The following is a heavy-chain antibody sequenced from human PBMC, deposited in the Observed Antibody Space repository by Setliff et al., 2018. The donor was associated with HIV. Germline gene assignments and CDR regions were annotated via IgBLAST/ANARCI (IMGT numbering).Heavy chain of an antibody. J-gene: IGHJ4*02. CDR1: GNTFTRYA. CDR3: ARDHRPNYYDNSGSPGY. D-gene: IGHD3-22*01. V-gene: IGHV1-3*01. Sequence: EASVKVSCKASGNTFTRYAMHWVRQAPGQRPEWMGWINAGNGNTKYSQKFQGRVTITRDTSATTAYMELSSLRSEDTAVYYCARDHRPNYYDNSGSPGYWGQGTLVTVSS. CDR2: INAGNGNT.